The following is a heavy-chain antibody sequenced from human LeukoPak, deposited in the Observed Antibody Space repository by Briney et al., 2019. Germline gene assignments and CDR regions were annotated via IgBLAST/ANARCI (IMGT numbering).Heavy chain of an antibody. Sequence: SETLSLTCGVYGGSFSGYYWTWIRQSLGMGLEWVGEIIHSGRTNYNPSLTSRVTISVDTSKNQFSLELSSVTAADTAVYYCARGVLVTVYAAFDYWGQGTLVTVSS. J-gene: IGHJ4*02. D-gene: IGHD2-8*01. CDR2: IIHSGRT. V-gene: IGHV4-34*01. CDR3: ARGVLVTVYAAFDY. CDR1: GGSFSGYY.